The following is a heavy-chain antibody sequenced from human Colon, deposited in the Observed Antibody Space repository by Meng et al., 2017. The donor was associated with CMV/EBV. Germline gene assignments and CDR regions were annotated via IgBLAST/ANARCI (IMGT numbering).Heavy chain of an antibody. J-gene: IGHJ5*02. D-gene: IGHD4-23*01. CDR1: GGTFSSYA. CDR3: ASTTKAEPSRNMVVTPFGWFDP. Sequence: VKVSCKASGGTFSSYAISWVRQAPGQGLEWMGGIIPIFGTANYAQKFQGRVTITTDESTSTAYMELSSLRSEDTAVYYCASTTKAEPSRNMVVTPFGWFDPWGQGTLVTVSS. V-gene: IGHV1-69*13. CDR2: IIPIFGTA.